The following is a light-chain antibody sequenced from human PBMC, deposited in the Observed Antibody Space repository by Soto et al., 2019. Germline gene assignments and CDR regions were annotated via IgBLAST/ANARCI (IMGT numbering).Light chain of an antibody. J-gene: IGKJ1*01. Sequence: EIVMTQSPATLSVSPGERATLSCRASQSVSSNLAWYQQKPGQAPRLLIYGASTRATGIPARFSGSGSGTEFTLTISSLQSEDFAVYYGQQYNNWPRASWTFGQGTKVEIK. V-gene: IGKV3-15*01. CDR3: QQYNNWPRASWT. CDR1: QSVSSN. CDR2: GAS.